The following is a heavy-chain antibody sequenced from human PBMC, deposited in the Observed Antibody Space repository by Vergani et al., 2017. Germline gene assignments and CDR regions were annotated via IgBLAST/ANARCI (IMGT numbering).Heavy chain of an antibody. J-gene: IGHJ4*02. CDR2: IDPNRVDT. CDR1: GFTFTSYH. D-gene: IGHD2-2*01. Sequence: QVQLVESGGGVVQPGASVRVSCKASGFTFTSYHIHWVRQAPGQGLDWLGRIDPNRVDTRYSQRFQDRVTITRDTSINTAYMAMTRLRPDDTAIYYCAMVIVGCSRTNCFADHWGQGTLVTVAS. V-gene: IGHV1-2*06. CDR3: AMVIVGCSRTNCFADH.